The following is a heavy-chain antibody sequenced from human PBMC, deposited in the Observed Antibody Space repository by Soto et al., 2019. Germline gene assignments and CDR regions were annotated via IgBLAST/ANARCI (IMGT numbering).Heavy chain of an antibody. CDR2: ISYDGSNK. CDR3: AKSVYNWNDGFFDY. Sequence: GGSLRLSCAASGFTFSSYGMHWVRQAPGKGLEWVAVISYDGSNKYYADSVKGRFTISRDNSKNTLYLQMNSLRAEDTAVYYCAKSVYNWNDGFFDYWGQGTLVTSPQ. D-gene: IGHD1-1*01. V-gene: IGHV3-30*18. CDR1: GFTFSSYG. J-gene: IGHJ4*02.